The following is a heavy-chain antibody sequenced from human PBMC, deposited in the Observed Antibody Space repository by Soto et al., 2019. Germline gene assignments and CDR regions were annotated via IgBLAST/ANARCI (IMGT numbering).Heavy chain of an antibody. Sequence: QVQLVESGGGVVQPGRSLRLSCAASGFSFGSHGMHWVRQAPGKGLEWVVITWYDGSNQYYADSVRGRFTISRDNSKNTVSLQMDSLRAEDTAVYYCAKDLGSSIAGYGVQPGHFAYWGQGTLVTVSS. V-gene: IGHV3-33*03. CDR1: GFSFGSHG. CDR3: AKDLGSSIAGYGVQPGHFAY. CDR2: TWYDGSNQ. D-gene: IGHD2-8*01. J-gene: IGHJ4*02.